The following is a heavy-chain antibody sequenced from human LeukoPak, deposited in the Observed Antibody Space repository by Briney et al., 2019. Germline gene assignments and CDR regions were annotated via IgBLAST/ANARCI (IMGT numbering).Heavy chain of an antibody. J-gene: IGHJ4*02. CDR2: IYTRGST. CDR3: ARVIAARRFLVDY. CDR1: GASISSGIYY. D-gene: IGHD6-6*01. Sequence: SETLSLTCSFSGASISSGIYYWNWIRQPAGKGLEWIGRIYTRGSTNYNPSLKSRVTISVDTSKNQFSLKLSSVTAADTAVYYCARVIAARRFLVDYWGQGTLVTVSS. V-gene: IGHV4-61*02.